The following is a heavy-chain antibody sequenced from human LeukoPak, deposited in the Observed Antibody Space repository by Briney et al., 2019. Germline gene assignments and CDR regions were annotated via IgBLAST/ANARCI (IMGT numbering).Heavy chain of an antibody. V-gene: IGHV1-2*02. Sequence: ASVKVSCKASGYTFTGYYMHWVRQAPGQGLEWMGWINPNSGGTNYAQKFQGRVTMTRDTSISTAYMELSRLRSDDTAVYYCARDRYGAAARYYFDYWGQGTLVTVSS. CDR2: INPNSGGT. CDR1: GYTFTGYY. CDR3: ARDRYGAAARYYFDY. D-gene: IGHD6-13*01. J-gene: IGHJ4*02.